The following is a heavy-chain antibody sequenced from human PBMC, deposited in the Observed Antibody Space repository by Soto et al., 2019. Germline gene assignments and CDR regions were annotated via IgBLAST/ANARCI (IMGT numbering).Heavy chain of an antibody. CDR1: GFTFSSYG. D-gene: IGHD3-22*01. V-gene: IGHV3-33*01. Sequence: GGSLRLSCAASGFTFSSYGMHWVRQAPGKGLEWVAVIWYDGSNKYYADSVKGRFTISRDNSKNTLYLQMNSLRAEDTAVYYCARTDYYDSSGYLDYWGQGTLVTVSS. CDR3: ARTDYYDSSGYLDY. J-gene: IGHJ4*02. CDR2: IWYDGSNK.